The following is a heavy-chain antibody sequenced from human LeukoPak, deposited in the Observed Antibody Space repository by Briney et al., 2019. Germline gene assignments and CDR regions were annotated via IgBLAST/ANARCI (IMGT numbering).Heavy chain of an antibody. CDR3: ARGRPPNYMVRGYLLDY. D-gene: IGHD3-10*01. Sequence: ASVKVSCKASGYTFTSYYMHWVRQAPGQGLEWMGIINPSGGSTSYAQKFQGRVTMTRDTSTSTVYMELSSLRSEDTAVYYCARGRPPNYMVRGYLLDYWGQGTLVTVSS. J-gene: IGHJ4*02. CDR2: INPSGGST. V-gene: IGHV1-46*01. CDR1: GYTFTSYY.